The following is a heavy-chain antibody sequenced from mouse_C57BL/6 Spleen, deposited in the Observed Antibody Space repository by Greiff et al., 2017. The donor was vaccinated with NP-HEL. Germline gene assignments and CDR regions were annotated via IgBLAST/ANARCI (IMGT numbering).Heavy chain of an antibody. V-gene: IGHV1-80*01. J-gene: IGHJ2*01. Sequence: LVESGAELVKPGASVKISCKASGYAFSSYWMNWVKQRPGKGLEWIGQIYPGDGDTNYNGKFKGKATLTADKSSSTAYMQLSSLTSEDSAVYFCARGVSGSSYPFDYWGQGTTLTVSS. CDR3: ARGVSGSSYPFDY. CDR2: IYPGDGDT. CDR1: GYAFSSYW. D-gene: IGHD1-1*01.